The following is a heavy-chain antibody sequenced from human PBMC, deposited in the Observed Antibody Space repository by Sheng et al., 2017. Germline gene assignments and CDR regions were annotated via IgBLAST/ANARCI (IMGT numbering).Heavy chain of an antibody. V-gene: IGHV3-23*04. J-gene: IGHJ4*02. D-gene: IGHD3-10*01. CDR1: GFTFSSYA. CDR2: ISGSGGST. Sequence: EVQLVESGGGLVQPGGSLRLSCAASGFTFSSYAMSWVRQAPGKGLEWVSAISGSGGSTYYADSVKGRFTISRDNSKNTLYLQMNSLRAEDTAVYYCAKALPTDYYGSGSYYTTSFDYWGQGTLVTVSS. CDR3: AKALPTDYYGSGSYYTTSFDY.